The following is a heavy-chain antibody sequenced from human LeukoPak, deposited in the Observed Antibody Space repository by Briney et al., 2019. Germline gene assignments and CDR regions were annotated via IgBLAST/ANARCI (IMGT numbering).Heavy chain of an antibody. CDR3: ARAEGVVPATAYNWFDP. D-gene: IGHD2-15*01. CDR2: IYYSGST. CDR1: GGSISSGGYY. V-gene: IGHV4-31*03. Sequence: SETLSLTYTVSGGSISSGGYYWSWIRQHPGKGLEWIGYIYYSGSTYYYPSLKSRVTISVDTTKNQFSLKLSSVTAADTVVYYCARAEGVVPATAYNWFDPWGQGTLVTVPS. J-gene: IGHJ5*02.